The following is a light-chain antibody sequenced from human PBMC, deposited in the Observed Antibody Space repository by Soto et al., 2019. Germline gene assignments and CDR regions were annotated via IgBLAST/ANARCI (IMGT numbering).Light chain of an antibody. V-gene: IGKV3-20*01. CDR3: QQYGSSRYT. CDR2: GAS. J-gene: IGKJ2*01. CDR1: ENVGSDY. Sequence: EVVLTQSPGTLSSSPGERATLSCRASENVGSDYLAWYQQKPGQAPRVLIYGASSRATGIPDRFTGSGSGTDFTLTISRLEPEDFAVYFCQQYGSSRYTFGQGTKVDIK.